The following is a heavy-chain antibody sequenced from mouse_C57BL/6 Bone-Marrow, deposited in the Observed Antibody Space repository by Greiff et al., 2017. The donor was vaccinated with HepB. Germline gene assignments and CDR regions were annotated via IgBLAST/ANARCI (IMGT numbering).Heavy chain of an antibody. J-gene: IGHJ1*03. CDR2: IWSGGST. Sequence: VKLVESGPGLVQPSQSLSITCTVSGFSLTSYGVHWVRQSPGKGLEWLGVIWSGGSTDYNAAFISRLSISKDNSKSQVFFKMNSLQADDTAIYYCARNYPHYYGSSIHWYFDVWGTGTTVTVSS. D-gene: IGHD1-1*01. CDR3: ARNYPHYYGSSIHWYFDV. CDR1: GFSLTSYG. V-gene: IGHV2-2*01.